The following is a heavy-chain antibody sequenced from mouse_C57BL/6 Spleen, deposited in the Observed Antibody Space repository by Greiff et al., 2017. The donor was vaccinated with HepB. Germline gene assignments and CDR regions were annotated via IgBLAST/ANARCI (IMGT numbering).Heavy chain of an antibody. CDR2: ISDGGSYT. CDR1: GFTFSSYA. J-gene: IGHJ2*01. CDR3: ARDNTTVVEGYYFDY. Sequence: EVKLMESGGGLVKPGGSLKLSCAASGFTFSSYAMSWVRQTPEKRLEWVATISDGGSYTYYPDNVKGRFTISRDNAKNNLYLQMSHLKSEDTAMYYCARDNTTVVEGYYFDYWGQGTTLTVSS. D-gene: IGHD1-1*01. V-gene: IGHV5-4*01.